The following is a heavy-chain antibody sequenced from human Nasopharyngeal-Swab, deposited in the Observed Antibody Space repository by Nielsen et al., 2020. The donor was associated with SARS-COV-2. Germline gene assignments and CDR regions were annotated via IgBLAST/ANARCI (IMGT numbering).Heavy chain of an antibody. CDR2: IYYSGST. CDR3: ARHVYYDSSGYYYVPFDY. CDR1: GGSISSSSYY. Sequence: SETLSLTCTVPGGSISSSSYYWGWIRQPPGKGLEWIGSIYYSGSTYYNPSLKSRVTISVDTSKNQFSLKLSSVTAADTAVYYCARHVYYDSSGYYYVPFDYWGQGTLVTVSS. D-gene: IGHD3-22*01. V-gene: IGHV4-39*01. J-gene: IGHJ4*02.